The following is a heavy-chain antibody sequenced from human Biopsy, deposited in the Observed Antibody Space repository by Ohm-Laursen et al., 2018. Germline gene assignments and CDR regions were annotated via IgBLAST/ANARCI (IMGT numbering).Heavy chain of an antibody. V-gene: IGHV1-46*01. J-gene: IGHJ6*02. D-gene: IGHD3-10*01. CDR1: GYTFTDYY. Sequence: ASVKVSCKASGYTFTDYYIHWVRQSPGQGLEWMGKINPSGGSTSYAQKFQGRVTMTRDTSTTTVYMELSSLRSEDTAVYYCARDTLLPGVGGMDVWGQGTTVTVSS. CDR2: INPSGGST. CDR3: ARDTLLPGVGGMDV.